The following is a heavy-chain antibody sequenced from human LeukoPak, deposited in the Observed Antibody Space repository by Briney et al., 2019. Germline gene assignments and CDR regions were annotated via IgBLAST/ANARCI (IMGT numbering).Heavy chain of an antibody. CDR1: DDSITMYY. CDR2: VDHTGST. V-gene: IGHV4-59*01. D-gene: IGHD4-11*01. CDR3: ARGRVSSSTWYSTYYYYFYMDV. Sequence: SETLSLTCSVSDDSITMYYWTWIRQPPGKELEWIGYVDHTGSTNFNPSLNGRVSISRDTSKNLFSLRLRSVTAADTAVYFCARGRVSSSTWYSTYYYYFYMDVWGKGTTVTVSS. J-gene: IGHJ6*03.